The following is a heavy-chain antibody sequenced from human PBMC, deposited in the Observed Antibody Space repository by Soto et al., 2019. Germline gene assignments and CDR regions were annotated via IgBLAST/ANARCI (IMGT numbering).Heavy chain of an antibody. Sequence: SETLSLTCTVSGGSISSYYWSWIRQPPGKGLEWIGYIYYSGSTNYNPSLKSRVTISVDTSKNQFSLKLSSVTAADTAVYYCARARPGVYYDFWSGRGSWFDPWGQGTLVTVSS. V-gene: IGHV4-59*12. CDR2: IYYSGST. CDR1: GGSISSYY. D-gene: IGHD3-3*01. CDR3: ARARPGVYYDFWSGRGSWFDP. J-gene: IGHJ5*02.